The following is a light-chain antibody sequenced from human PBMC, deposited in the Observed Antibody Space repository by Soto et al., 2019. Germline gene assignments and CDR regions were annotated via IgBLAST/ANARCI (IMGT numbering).Light chain of an antibody. CDR2: GAA. CDR3: QQRSNWPIT. CDR1: QSVSSN. V-gene: IGKV3-11*02. J-gene: IGKJ5*01. Sequence: EIVITQSPGTLSVSPGERATLSSRASQSVSSNLAWCQQKPGQAPRLLLFGAASRATGIPDRFSGSGCGRNFTLTISSLEPEEFAVYYCQQRSNWPITFGQGTRLEIK.